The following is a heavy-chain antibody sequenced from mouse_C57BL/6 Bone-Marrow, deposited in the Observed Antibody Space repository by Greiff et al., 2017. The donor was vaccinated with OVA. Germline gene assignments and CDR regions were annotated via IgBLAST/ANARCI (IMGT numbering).Heavy chain of an antibody. Sequence: LQQSGAELVRPGSSVKLSCKASYFAFMASAMHWVKQRPGHGLEWIGSFTMYSDATEYSENFKGKATLTADTSSSTAYMELSSLTSEDSAVYYCAGGDSSGYHYAMDYWGQGTSVTVSS. D-gene: IGHD3-2*02. CDR1: YFAFMASA. V-gene: IGHV1-49*01. CDR2: FTMYSDAT. CDR3: AGGDSSGYHYAMDY. J-gene: IGHJ4*01.